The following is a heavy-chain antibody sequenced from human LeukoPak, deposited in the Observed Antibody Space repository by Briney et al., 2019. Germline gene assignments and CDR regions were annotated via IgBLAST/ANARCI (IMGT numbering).Heavy chain of an antibody. V-gene: IGHV3-23*01. CDR1: GFTFSSYA. D-gene: IGHD3-3*01. CDR3: AKGQRITIFGVVDYFDY. J-gene: IGHJ4*02. CDR2: ISGSGGST. Sequence: QPGGSLRLPCAASGFTFSSYAMSWVRQAPGKGLEWVSAISGSGGSTYYADSVKGRFTISRDNSKNTLYLQMNSLRAEDTAVYYCAKGQRITIFGVVDYFDYWGQGTLVTVSS.